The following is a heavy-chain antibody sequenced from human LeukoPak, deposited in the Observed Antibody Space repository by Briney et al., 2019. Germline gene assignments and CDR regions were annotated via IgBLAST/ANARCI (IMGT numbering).Heavy chain of an antibody. J-gene: IGHJ3*02. CDR2: ISSSSYI. V-gene: IGHV3-21*01. CDR3: ARAQSYDYVWGSYRRRGAFDI. CDR1: GFTFSSYS. Sequence: GGSLRLSCAASGFTFSSYSMNWVRQAPGKGLEWVSSISSSSYIYYADSVKGRFTISRDNAKNSLYLQMNSLRAEDTAVYYCARAQSYDYVWGSYRRRGAFDIWGQGTMVTVSS. D-gene: IGHD3-16*02.